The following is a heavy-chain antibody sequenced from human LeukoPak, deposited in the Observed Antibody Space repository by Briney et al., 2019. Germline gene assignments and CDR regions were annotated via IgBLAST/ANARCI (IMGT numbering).Heavy chain of an antibody. CDR2: ISWNSGSI. D-gene: IGHD1-14*01. V-gene: IGHV3-9*01. Sequence: GGSLRLSCAASGFTFDDYAMYWVRQAPGKGLEWVSGISWNSGSIGYADSVKGRFTISRDNAKNSLYLQMNSLRAEDTALYYCAGMGYYNYGMDVWGQGTTVTVSS. J-gene: IGHJ6*02. CDR1: GFTFDDYA. CDR3: AGMGYYNYGMDV.